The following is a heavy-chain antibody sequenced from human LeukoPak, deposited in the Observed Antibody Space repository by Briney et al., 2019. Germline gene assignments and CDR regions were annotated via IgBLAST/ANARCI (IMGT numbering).Heavy chain of an antibody. CDR2: ISGSGVST. J-gene: IGHJ4*02. CDR1: VFTFSSYA. CDR3: AKLARRDHFDY. Sequence: GGSLRLSCAASVFTFSSYAMSWVRQAPGKGLEWVSVISGSGVSTYYADSVKGRFTISRDNSKNTLYLQMNSLRAEDTAVYYCAKLARRDHFDYWGQGTLVPVSS. V-gene: IGHV3-23*01.